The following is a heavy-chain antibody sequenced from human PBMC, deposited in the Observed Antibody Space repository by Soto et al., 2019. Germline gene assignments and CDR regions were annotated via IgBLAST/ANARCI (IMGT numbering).Heavy chain of an antibody. CDR3: LRYFRSGYYYGMDV. J-gene: IGHJ6*02. Sequence: GGSLRLSCAASGSTFSSYSMNWVRQAPGKGLEWVSYISSSSSTIYYADSVKGRFTISRDNAKNSLYLQMNSLRDEDTAVYYCLRYFRSGYYYGMDVWGQGTTVTVSS. CDR1: GSTFSSYS. CDR2: ISSSSSTI. D-gene: IGHD3-9*01. V-gene: IGHV3-48*02.